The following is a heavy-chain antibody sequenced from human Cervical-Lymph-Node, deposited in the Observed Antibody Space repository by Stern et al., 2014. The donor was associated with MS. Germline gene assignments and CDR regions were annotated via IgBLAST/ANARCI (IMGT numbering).Heavy chain of an antibody. V-gene: IGHV4-59*01. D-gene: IGHD3-10*01. CDR1: GGSISSSY. CDR2: IYYSGST. J-gene: IGHJ4*02. CDR3: AGAHRLWFGEGVY. Sequence: QVQLQESGPGLVKPSETLSLTCTVSGGSISSSYWSWIRQPPGKGLEWIGYIYYSGSTNYNPSLTSRVTISVDTSKNQFSLKLSSVTAADTAVYYCAGAHRLWFGEGVYWGQGTLVTVSS.